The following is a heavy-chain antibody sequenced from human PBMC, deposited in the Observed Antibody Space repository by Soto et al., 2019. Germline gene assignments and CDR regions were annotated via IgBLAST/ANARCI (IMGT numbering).Heavy chain of an antibody. V-gene: IGHV1-18*01. CDR1: GYTFTSYG. CDR3: ARVGVRYCSGGSCYSSPDAFDI. J-gene: IGHJ3*02. CDR2: ISAYNGNT. Sequence: QVQLVQSGAEAKKPGASVKVSCKASGYTFTSYGISWVRQAPGQGLEWMGWISAYNGNTNYAQKLQGRVTMTTDTSTSTAYMELRSLRSDDTAVYYCARVGVRYCSGGSCYSSPDAFDIWGQGTMVTVSS. D-gene: IGHD2-15*01.